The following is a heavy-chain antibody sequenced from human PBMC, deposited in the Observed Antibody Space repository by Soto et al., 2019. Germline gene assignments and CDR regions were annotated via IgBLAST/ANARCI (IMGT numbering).Heavy chain of an antibody. D-gene: IGHD6-13*01. V-gene: IGHV5-51*01. Sequence: GESLNGSCKGSGYSFISYLVGWVRQMPGKGLECMGIIYPGDSDTRYSPSFQGQVTISADKSISTAYLQWSSLKASDTAMYYCARTAAAGKYYYGMDVWGQGTTVTV. CDR3: ARTAAAGKYYYGMDV. CDR2: IYPGDSDT. CDR1: GYSFISYL. J-gene: IGHJ6*02.